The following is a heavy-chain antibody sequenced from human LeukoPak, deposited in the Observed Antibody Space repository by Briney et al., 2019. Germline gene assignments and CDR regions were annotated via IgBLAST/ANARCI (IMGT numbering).Heavy chain of an antibody. CDR1: GGSFSTNTCY. Sequence: PSETLSLTCTVSGGSFSTNTCYWVWIRQPPGKGLEWIGSILFSGNTYYNPSLMRRVTISVDTSKNQFSLKLSSVAADDTAVYYCARFWGVKDYFDYWGQGNLVTVSS. J-gene: IGHJ4*02. CDR3: ARFWGVKDYFDY. D-gene: IGHD7-27*01. V-gene: IGHV4-39*01. CDR2: ILFSGNT.